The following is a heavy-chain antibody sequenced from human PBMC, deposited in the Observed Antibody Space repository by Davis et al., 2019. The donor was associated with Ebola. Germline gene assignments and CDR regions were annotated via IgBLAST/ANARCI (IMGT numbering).Heavy chain of an antibody. CDR3: ARGGVSVAGDSIYFDF. V-gene: IGHV1-46*01. CDR1: GYIFTSNF. J-gene: IGHJ4*02. CDR2: VNPSSGAT. D-gene: IGHD6-19*01. Sequence: AASVKVSCKTSGYIFTSNFIHWVRQAPGQGLEFMGVVNPSSGATTYARSFRGRFTMTTDTSASTVYMVLTSLASEDTADYYCARGGVSVAGDSIYFDFWGQGTRVTVSS.